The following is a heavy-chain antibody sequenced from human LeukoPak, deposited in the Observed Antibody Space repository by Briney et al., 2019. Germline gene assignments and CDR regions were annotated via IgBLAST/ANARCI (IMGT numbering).Heavy chain of an antibody. CDR2: ISGSGGST. Sequence: GGSLRLSCAASGFTFSSYAMSWVRQAPGEGLEWVSAISGSGGSTYYADSVKGRFTISGDNYKNTLYLQTNSLRAEDTAVYYCAKDHPPAVAGHRDIDYWGQGTLVTVSS. CDR1: GFTFSSYA. J-gene: IGHJ4*02. CDR3: AKDHPPAVAGHRDIDY. D-gene: IGHD6-19*01. V-gene: IGHV3-23*01.